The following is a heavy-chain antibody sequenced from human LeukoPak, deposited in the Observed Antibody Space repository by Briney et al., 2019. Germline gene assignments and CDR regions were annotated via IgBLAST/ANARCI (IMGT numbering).Heavy chain of an antibody. Sequence: PGRSLRLSCAASGFTFDDYAMHWVRQAPGKGLEWVSGISWNSGSIGYADSVKGRFTISRDNAKNSLYLQMNSLRAEDTAVYYCAKDLGDKDFWSGYYRSSAFDIWGQGTMVTVSS. J-gene: IGHJ3*02. V-gene: IGHV3-9*01. CDR3: AKDLGDKDFWSGYYRSSAFDI. CDR1: GFTFDDYA. D-gene: IGHD3-3*01. CDR2: ISWNSGSI.